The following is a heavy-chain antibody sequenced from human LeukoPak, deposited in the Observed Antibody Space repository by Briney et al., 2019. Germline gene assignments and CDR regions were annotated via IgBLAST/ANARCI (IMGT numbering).Heavy chain of an antibody. CDR3: AKGGYDYVEVAYFDF. D-gene: IGHD5-12*01. V-gene: IGHV3-23*01. Sequence: PGGSLRLSCAASGFTFSNSAMSWVRQAPGKGLEWVSIIIASSGSTFYADSVKGRFTISRDNSKNTLYLQMNSLRVEDTAVYYCAKGGYDYVEVAYFDFWGQGTLVAVSP. CDR2: IIASSGST. J-gene: IGHJ4*02. CDR1: GFTFSNSA.